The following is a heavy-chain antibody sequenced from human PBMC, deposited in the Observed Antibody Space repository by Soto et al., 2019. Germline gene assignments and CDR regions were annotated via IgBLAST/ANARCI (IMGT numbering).Heavy chain of an antibody. CDR2: MNPNSGNT. Sequence: QVQLVQSGAEVKKPGASVKVSCKTSGYTFTNYNINWVRQATGQGLEWMGWMNPNSGNTGYAQKFQGRVTLNRKTSINTAEMELSSLRSGDTAVYYCARAEPYSTSAPFDYWGQGTLVTVSS. D-gene: IGHD6-6*01. J-gene: IGHJ4*02. CDR3: ARAEPYSTSAPFDY. V-gene: IGHV1-8*01. CDR1: GYTFTNYN.